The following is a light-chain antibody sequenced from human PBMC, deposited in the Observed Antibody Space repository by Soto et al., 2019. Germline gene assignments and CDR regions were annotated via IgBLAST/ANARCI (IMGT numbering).Light chain of an antibody. CDR3: NSYTRFSAYV. CDR1: SSDVGLYDF. V-gene: IGLV2-14*01. Sequence: QSALTQPASVSGSPGQSITISCTGASSDVGLYDFVSWYQQHPGKAPKLLIYEVTYRPSGVSSRFSGSKSGNTASLTISGLQAEYEADYYCNSYTRFSAYVFGTGTKVTV. J-gene: IGLJ1*01. CDR2: EVT.